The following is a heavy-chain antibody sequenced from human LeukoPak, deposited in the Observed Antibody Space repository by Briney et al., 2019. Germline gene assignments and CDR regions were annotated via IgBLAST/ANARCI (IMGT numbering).Heavy chain of an antibody. J-gene: IGHJ5*02. CDR1: GFTFSSYA. D-gene: IGHD6-13*01. CDR2: ISYDGSNK. V-gene: IGHV3-30-3*01. CDR3: ARDYSSRGDWFDP. Sequence: PGRSLRLSCAASGFTFSSYAMHWARQAPGKGLEWVAVISYDGSNKYYADSVKGRFTISRDNSKNTLYLQMNSLRAEDTAVYYCARDYSSRGDWFDPWGQGTLVTVSS.